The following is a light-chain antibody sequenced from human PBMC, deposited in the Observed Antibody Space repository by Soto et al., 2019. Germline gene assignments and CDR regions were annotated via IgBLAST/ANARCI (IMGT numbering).Light chain of an antibody. J-gene: IGKJ4*01. CDR2: KVS. CDR3: MQGTHWPLT. Sequence: DVVMTQSPLSLPVTLGQPAFISCRSNQSLVHSDGIAYFSWFQQRPGRSPRRLIYKVSNRDSGVPARFSGSGSGTDFALKISRVEAEDVGVYYCMQGTHWPLTFGGGTKVDIK. CDR1: QSLVHSDGIAY. V-gene: IGKV2-30*02.